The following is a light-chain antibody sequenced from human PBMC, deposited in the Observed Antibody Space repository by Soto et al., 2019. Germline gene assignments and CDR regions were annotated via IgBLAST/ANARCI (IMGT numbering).Light chain of an antibody. CDR3: QHYNSYSEA. CDR1: QTISSW. V-gene: IGKV1-5*01. J-gene: IGKJ1*01. Sequence: DIQMTQSPATLSGSVGDRVTITCRASQTISSWLAWYQQKPGKAPNLLIYDASSLQSGVPSRFSGIGSGTEFTLTISSLQPDDFATYYCQHYNSYSEAFGQGTKVDIK. CDR2: DAS.